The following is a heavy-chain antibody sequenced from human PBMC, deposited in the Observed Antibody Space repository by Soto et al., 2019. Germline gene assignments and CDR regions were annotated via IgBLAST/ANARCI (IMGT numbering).Heavy chain of an antibody. V-gene: IGHV3-23*01. D-gene: IGHD1-26*01. CDR1: GYTFSRYA. J-gene: IGHJ4*02. Sequence: RSMRVSCAAAGYTFSRYAMSWVSKAPGKGLEWVSVISGSGGSTYYADSVKGRFTISRDNSKNTLYLQMNSLRAEDTAVSYCAKRAWGYFYFDYWGQGTLVTVSA. CDR2: ISGSGGST. CDR3: AKRAWGYFYFDY.